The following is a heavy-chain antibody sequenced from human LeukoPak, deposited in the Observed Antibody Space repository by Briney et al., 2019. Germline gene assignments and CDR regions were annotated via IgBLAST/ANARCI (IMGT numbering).Heavy chain of an antibody. CDR1: GFTFSTYW. J-gene: IGHJ4*02. CDR2: IHSDGSST. Sequence: GGSLRLSCAASGFTFSTYWMHWVRQAPGKGLVWVSRIHSDGSSTSYADSVKGRFTISRDNAKNTLYLQMNSPRAEDTAVYYCAREGGPYRPLDYSGQGTLVTVSS. CDR3: AREGGPYRPLDY. V-gene: IGHV3-74*01.